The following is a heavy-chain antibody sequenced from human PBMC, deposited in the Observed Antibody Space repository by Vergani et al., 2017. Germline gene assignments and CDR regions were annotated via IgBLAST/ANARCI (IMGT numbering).Heavy chain of an antibody. CDR3: AYSSSWYEDYYYYYGMDV. CDR1: GGSISSGSYY. Sequence: QVQLQESGPGLVKPSQTLSLTCTVSGGSISSGSYYWSWIRQPAGKGLEWIGRIYTSGSTNYNPSLKSRVTISVDTSKNQFSLKLSSVTAADTSLYYCAYSSSWYEDYYYYYGMDVWGQGTTVTVSS. CDR2: IYTSGST. J-gene: IGHJ6*02. D-gene: IGHD6-13*01. V-gene: IGHV4-61*02.